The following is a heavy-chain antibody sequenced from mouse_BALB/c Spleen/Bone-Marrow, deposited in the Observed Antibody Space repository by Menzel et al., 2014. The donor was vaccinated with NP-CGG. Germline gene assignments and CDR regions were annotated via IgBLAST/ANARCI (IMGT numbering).Heavy chain of an antibody. J-gene: IGHJ2*01. Sequence: DVMLVESGGGLVKPGGSLKPSCAASGFIFSRYAMSWVRQTPEKRLEWVASISSGGSTSFPDSVKGRFTISRDNARNILYLQMSSLRSEDTAMYYCARGDIPRYYFDYWGQGTTLTVSS. CDR1: GFIFSRYA. CDR2: ISSGGST. CDR3: ARGDIPRYYFDY. D-gene: IGHD3-1*01. V-gene: IGHV5-6-5*01.